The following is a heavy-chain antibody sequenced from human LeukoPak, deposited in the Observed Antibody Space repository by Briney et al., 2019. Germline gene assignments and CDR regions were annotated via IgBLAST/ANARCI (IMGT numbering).Heavy chain of an antibody. V-gene: IGHV1-2*02. Sequence: GASVKVSCKASGYMFTCHYMHWVRQAPGQGLEWMGWINPNSGGTNYAQKFQGRVTMTRDTSISTAYMELSSLRSDDTAVYYCARVTEHTAMVHWYFDLWGRGTLVTV. CDR2: INPNSGGT. CDR1: GYMFTCHY. D-gene: IGHD5-18*01. J-gene: IGHJ2*01. CDR3: ARVTEHTAMVHWYFDL.